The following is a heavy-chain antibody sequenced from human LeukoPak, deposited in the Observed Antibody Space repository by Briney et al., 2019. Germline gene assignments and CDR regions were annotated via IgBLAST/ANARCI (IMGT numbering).Heavy chain of an antibody. CDR1: GFTFSNAW. CDR2: IKSKTDGETT. Sequence: GGSLRLSCAASGFTFSNAWMSWVRQAPGKGLEWVGRIKSKTDGETTDYAAPVKGRFTISRDDSKNTLYLQMNSLKTEDTAVYYCTTPSDITGVFDYWGQGTLVTVSS. D-gene: IGHD1-20*01. CDR3: TTPSDITGVFDY. J-gene: IGHJ4*02. V-gene: IGHV3-15*01.